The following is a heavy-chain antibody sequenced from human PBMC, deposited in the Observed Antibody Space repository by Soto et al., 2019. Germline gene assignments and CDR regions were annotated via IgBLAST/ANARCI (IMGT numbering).Heavy chain of an antibody. CDR1: GYTFTSCG. J-gene: IGHJ3*02. V-gene: IGHV1-18*01. D-gene: IGHD3-22*01. CDR2: ISAYNGNT. CDR3: ARDSGVGYYDSSGYYYDAFDI. Sequence: QVQLVQSGAEVKNPGASVKVSCKASGYTFTSCGISWVRQAPGQGLEWMGWISAYNGNTNYAQKLQSRVTMTTDTITSTAYMELRSLRSDDTAVYYCARDSGVGYYDSSGYYYDAFDIWGQGTMVTVSS.